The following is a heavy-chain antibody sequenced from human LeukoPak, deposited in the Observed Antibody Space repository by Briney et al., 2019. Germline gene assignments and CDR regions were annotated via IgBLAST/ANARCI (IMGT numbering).Heavy chain of an antibody. D-gene: IGHD1-14*01. CDR1: GLAFSSHW. Sequence: GGSLRLSCAASGLAFSSHWMSWVRQAPGKGLEWVANINKDGSETRYLDSVRGRFTISRDNAKDSVYLQMNSLRAEDTAVYYCARDPDSPVPFDYWGQGTLVTASS. CDR3: ARDPDSPVPFDY. CDR2: INKDGSET. V-gene: IGHV3-7*05. J-gene: IGHJ4*02.